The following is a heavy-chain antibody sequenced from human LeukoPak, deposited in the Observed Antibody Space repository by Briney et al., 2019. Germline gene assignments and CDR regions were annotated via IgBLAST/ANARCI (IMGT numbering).Heavy chain of an antibody. CDR2: IWYDGSNK. V-gene: IGHV3-33*08. Sequence: QPGGSLTLSCAASGFTFSSYAMSWVRQAPGKGLEWVAVIWYDGSNKYYADSVKGRFTISRDNSKNTLYLQMNRLRAEDTAVYYCARDSGPDGRRLYSSSAPIIYWGQGTLVTVSS. D-gene: IGHD6-6*01. CDR1: GFTFSSYA. CDR3: ARDSGPDGRRLYSSSAPIIY. J-gene: IGHJ4*02.